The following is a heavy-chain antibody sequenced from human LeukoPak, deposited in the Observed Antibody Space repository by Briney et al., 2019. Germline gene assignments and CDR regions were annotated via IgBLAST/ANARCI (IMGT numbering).Heavy chain of an antibody. CDR2: ISGSGGST. J-gene: IGHJ4*02. CDR1: GFTFSSYA. CDR3: AKDASLTGYSSGWYSALDY. Sequence: GGSLRLSCAGSGFTFSSYAMSWVRQAPGKGLEWVSAISGSGGSTYYADSVKGRFIISRDNSKNTLYLQMNSLRADDTAVYYCAKDASLTGYSSGWYSALDYWGQGTLVTVSS. D-gene: IGHD6-19*01. V-gene: IGHV3-23*01.